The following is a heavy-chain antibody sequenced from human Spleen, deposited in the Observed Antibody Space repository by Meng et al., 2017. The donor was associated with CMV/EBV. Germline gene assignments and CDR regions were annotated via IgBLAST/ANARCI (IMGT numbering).Heavy chain of an antibody. Sequence: GESLKISCAASGFTFSSHWMHWVRQAPGRGLVWVSRINSYESNTDYADSVKGRFTISRDNAKNSLYLQMNSLRAEDTAVYYCARLPLGYCSSITCYKFDYWGQGTLVTVSS. CDR3: ARLPLGYCSSITCYKFDY. D-gene: IGHD2-2*02. V-gene: IGHV3-74*01. CDR2: INSYESNT. CDR1: GFTFSSHW. J-gene: IGHJ4*02.